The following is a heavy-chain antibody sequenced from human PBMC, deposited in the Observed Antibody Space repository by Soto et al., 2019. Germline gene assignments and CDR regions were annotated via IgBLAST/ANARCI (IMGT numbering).Heavy chain of an antibody. J-gene: IGHJ5*02. D-gene: IGHD4-17*01. CDR3: ARDVFDYGGKGWFDA. CDR1: GASVGSESYY. Sequence: PSETLSLTCTVSGASVGSESYYWNWIRHPPGKGLEWIGYIYFSGSTNYNPSLNSRVTISLDTSKNQFSLRLRAVTAADTAVYFFARDVFDYGGKGWFDAWGPGSLVTVSS. V-gene: IGHV4-61*01. CDR2: IYFSGST.